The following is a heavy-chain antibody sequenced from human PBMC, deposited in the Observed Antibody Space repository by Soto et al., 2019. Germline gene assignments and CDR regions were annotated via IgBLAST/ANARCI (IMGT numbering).Heavy chain of an antibody. CDR3: ARVRPHSSGWWHVGGFDP. CDR1: GYTFTSYY. CDR2: INPSGGST. J-gene: IGHJ5*02. Sequence: ASVKVSCKASGYTFTSYYMHWVRQAPGQGLEWMGIINPSGGSTSYAQKFQGRVTMTRHTSTSTVYMELSSLRSEDTAVYYCARVRPHSSGWWHVGGFDPWGQGTLVTVSS. V-gene: IGHV1-46*01. D-gene: IGHD6-19*01.